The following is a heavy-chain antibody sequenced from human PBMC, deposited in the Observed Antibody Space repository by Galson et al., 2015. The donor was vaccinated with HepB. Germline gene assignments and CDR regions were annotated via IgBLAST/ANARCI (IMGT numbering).Heavy chain of an antibody. Sequence: SLRLSCAGSGFTFRNYAMHWVRQTPGKGLEWVSYVSSLGSYTYYADSVKGRFTLYRDNAKNSLYLQMDTLTAEDTAVHYCARAWDYQGLDWFDPWGKGTLVSVSS. V-gene: IGHV3-21*01. J-gene: IGHJ5*02. CDR3: ARAWDYQGLDWFDP. D-gene: IGHD4/OR15-4a*01. CDR1: GFTFRNYA. CDR2: VSSLGSYT.